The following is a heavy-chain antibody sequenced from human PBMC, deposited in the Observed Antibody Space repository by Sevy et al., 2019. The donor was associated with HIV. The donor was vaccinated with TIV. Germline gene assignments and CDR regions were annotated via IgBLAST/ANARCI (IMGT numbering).Heavy chain of an antibody. J-gene: IGHJ6*03. CDR3: AREATRYCSGGDCSRRNYYFYMDI. D-gene: IGHD2-15*01. Sequence: GGSLRLSCAASGFTVGSTYMSWVRQAPGKGLEWVSIIYSGGNTYYADSVKGRFIISRDDSRNTLYLQMNSRRGEDTAVYFCAREATRYCSGGDCSRRNYYFYMDIWGKGTTVTVSS. CDR1: GFTVGSTY. V-gene: IGHV3-66*02. CDR2: IYSGGNT.